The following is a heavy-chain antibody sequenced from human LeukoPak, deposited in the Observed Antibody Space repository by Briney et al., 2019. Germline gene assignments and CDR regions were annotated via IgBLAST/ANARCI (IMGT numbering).Heavy chain of an antibody. CDR3: ERDHVTTVTAGDVD. V-gene: IGHV1-18*01. CDR1: GYTFTSYG. CDR2: ISAYNGNT. D-gene: IGHD4-17*01. J-gene: IGHJ4*02. Sequence: GASVTVSRKSSGYTFTSYGISWVRQAPAQGLAWMGWISAYNGNTNYAQKLQGRVTITTDTYTSTDSMEPKSLRPSDTAVYYCERDHVTTVTAGDVDWGQGTLVTVSS.